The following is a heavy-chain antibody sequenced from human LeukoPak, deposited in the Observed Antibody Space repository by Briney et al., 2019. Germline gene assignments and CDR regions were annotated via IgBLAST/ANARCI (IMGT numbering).Heavy chain of an antibody. Sequence: GGSLRLSCTVSGFTVSSNSMSWVRQAPGKGLEWVSFIYSDNTHYSDSVKGRFTISRDNSKNTLYLQMNSLRAEDTAVYYCARRAGAYSHPCDYWGQGTLVTVSS. CDR2: IYSDNT. V-gene: IGHV3-53*01. CDR3: ARRAGAYSHPCDY. CDR1: GFTVSSNS. D-gene: IGHD4/OR15-4a*01. J-gene: IGHJ4*02.